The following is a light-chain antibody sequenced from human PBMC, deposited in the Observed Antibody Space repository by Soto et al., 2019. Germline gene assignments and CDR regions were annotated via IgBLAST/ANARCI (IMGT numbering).Light chain of an antibody. Sequence: QSALTQPASVSGSPGQSVTISCTGTSSDVGAYKYVSWYQKHPGKAPKLMIYGVSNRPSGVSNRFSGSKSGNTAFLTISVLQPEDEADYYCSSFTGPTTLDVFATGTKVTVL. V-gene: IGLV2-14*03. CDR3: SSFTGPTTLDV. CDR1: SSDVGAYKY. J-gene: IGLJ1*01. CDR2: GVS.